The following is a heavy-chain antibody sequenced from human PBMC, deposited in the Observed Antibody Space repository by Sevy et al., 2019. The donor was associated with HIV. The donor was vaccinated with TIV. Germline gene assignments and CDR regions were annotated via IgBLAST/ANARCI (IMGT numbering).Heavy chain of an antibody. CDR2: ISSSSTYI. CDR3: ARDVVLPATTDYYYYGMDV. J-gene: IGHJ6*02. V-gene: IGHV3-21*04. Sequence: GGSLRLSCAASGFTFSTYNMNWVRQAPGKGLEWVSSISSSSTYIYYADSVKGRFTISRDNAKNSLYLQMNSLRAEDTAVYYCARDVVLPATTDYYYYGMDVWGQGTTVTVSS. CDR1: GFTFSTYN. D-gene: IGHD2-15*01.